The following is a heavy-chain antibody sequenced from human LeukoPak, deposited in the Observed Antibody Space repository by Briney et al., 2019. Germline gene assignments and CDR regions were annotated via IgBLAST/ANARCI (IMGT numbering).Heavy chain of an antibody. D-gene: IGHD1-26*01. Sequence: PGGSLRLSRAASGFTFSSYGMHWVRQAPGKGLEWVAVIWYDGSNKYYADSVKGRFTISRDNSKNTLYLQMNSLRAEDTAVYYCAREELNFYYYYGMDVWGQGTTVTVSS. J-gene: IGHJ6*02. CDR2: IWYDGSNK. CDR3: AREELNFYYYYGMDV. V-gene: IGHV3-33*01. CDR1: GFTFSSYG.